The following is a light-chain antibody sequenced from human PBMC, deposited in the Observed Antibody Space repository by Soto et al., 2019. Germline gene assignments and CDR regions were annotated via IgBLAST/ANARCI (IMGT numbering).Light chain of an antibody. CDR3: QQYGGSPPYT. J-gene: IGKJ2*01. Sequence: EIVLTQSPGTLSLSPGERATLSCRASESIYISFLAWYQQKPGRAPRLLISGTSTRATGIPDRFSGSGSGTDFTLTISRLEPEDFAVYYCQQYGGSPPYTFGQGTKLEIK. V-gene: IGKV3-20*01. CDR1: ESIYISF. CDR2: GTS.